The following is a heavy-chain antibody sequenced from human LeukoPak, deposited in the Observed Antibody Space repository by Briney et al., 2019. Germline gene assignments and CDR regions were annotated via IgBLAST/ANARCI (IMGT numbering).Heavy chain of an antibody. J-gene: IGHJ4*02. CDR2: ISSSGSTI. D-gene: IGHD3-22*01. CDR1: GFTFSSYE. CDR3: ARDSASHYDSSGYRGFDY. V-gene: IGHV3-48*03. Sequence: GGSLRLSCAASGFTFSSYEMNWVRQAPGKGLEWVSYISSSGSTIYYADSVKGRFTISRDNAKNTLYLQMNSLRAEDTAVYYCARDSASHYDSSGYRGFDYWGQGTLVTVSS.